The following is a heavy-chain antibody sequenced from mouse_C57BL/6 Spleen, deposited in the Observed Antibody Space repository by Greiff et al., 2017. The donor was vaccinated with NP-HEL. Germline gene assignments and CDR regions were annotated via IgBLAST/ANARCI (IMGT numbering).Heavy chain of an antibody. CDR2: IDPSDSYT. D-gene: IGHD1-1*02. CDR1: GYTFTSYW. Sequence: VQLQQPGAELVMPGASVKLSCKASGYTFTSYWMHWVKQRPGQGLEWIGKIDPSDSYTNYNQKFKGKSTLTVDKSSSPAYMQLSSLTSEEAAVYYCARKGLWARGGEYFDYWGQGTTLTVSS. J-gene: IGHJ2*01. V-gene: IGHV1-69*01. CDR3: ARKGLWARGGEYFDY.